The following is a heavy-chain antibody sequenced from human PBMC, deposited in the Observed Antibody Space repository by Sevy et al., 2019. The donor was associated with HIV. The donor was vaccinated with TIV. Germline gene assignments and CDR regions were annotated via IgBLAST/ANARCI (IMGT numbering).Heavy chain of an antibody. V-gene: IGHV3-23*01. Sequence: GGSLRLSCAASGFTFSSYAMSWFRQAPGKGLEWVSAISGSGGSTYYADSVKGRFTISRDNSKNTLYLQMNSLRAEDTAVYYCAKDPRGTIFGVYYGMDVWGQGTTVTVSS. CDR3: AKDPRGTIFGVYYGMDV. J-gene: IGHJ6*02. CDR2: ISGSGGST. CDR1: GFTFSSYA. D-gene: IGHD3-3*01.